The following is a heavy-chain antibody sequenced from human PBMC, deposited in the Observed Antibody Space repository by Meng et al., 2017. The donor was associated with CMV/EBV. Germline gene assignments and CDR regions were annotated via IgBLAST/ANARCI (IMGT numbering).Heavy chain of an antibody. D-gene: IGHD3-22*01. V-gene: IGHV4-39*01. CDR2: IYYSGST. J-gene: IGHJ4*02. CDR3: ARGAYYDSSGYYYVLGIRDKYYVDY. Sequence: WGWSRQPPGKGLEWIGSIYYSGSTYYNPSLKSRVTISVDTSKNQFSLKLSSVTAADTAVYYCARGAYYDSSGYYYVLGIRDKYYVDYWGQGTLVTVSS.